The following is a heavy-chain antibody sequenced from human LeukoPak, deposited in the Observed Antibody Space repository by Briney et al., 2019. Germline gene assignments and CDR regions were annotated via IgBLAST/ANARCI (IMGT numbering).Heavy chain of an antibody. J-gene: IGHJ5*02. Sequence: ASVKVSCKASGYTFTSYYMHWVRQAPGQGLEWMGIINPSGGSTSYAQKFQGRVTMTRDTSTSTVYMELSSLRSEDTAVYYCAREDYDISTGYLANNWFDPWGQGTLVTVSS. CDR1: GYTFTSYY. V-gene: IGHV1-46*01. D-gene: IGHD3-9*01. CDR3: AREDYDISTGYLANNWFDP. CDR2: INPSGGST.